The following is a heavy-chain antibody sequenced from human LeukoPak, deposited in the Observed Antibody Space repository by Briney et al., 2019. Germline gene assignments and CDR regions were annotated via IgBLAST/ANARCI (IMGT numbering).Heavy chain of an antibody. CDR3: ARYSSGTKDLDY. D-gene: IGHD6-19*01. Sequence: GESLQISCKGSGYSFTSYWIGWVRQLPGKGLEWMGIIYPGDSDTRHSPSFQGQVTISADKSISTAYLQWSNLKASDTAMYYCARYSSGTKDLDYWGQGTLVTVSS. V-gene: IGHV5-51*01. CDR1: GYSFTSYW. J-gene: IGHJ4*02. CDR2: IYPGDSDT.